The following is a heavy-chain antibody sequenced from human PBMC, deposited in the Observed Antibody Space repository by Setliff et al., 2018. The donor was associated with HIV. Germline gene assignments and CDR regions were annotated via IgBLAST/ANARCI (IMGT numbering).Heavy chain of an antibody. CDR3: ARSIVVAGHFDY. V-gene: IGHV5-51*01. CDR1: GYSFTSYW. D-gene: IGHD6-19*01. CDR2: IYPGDSDT. Sequence: PGESLKISCKGSGYSFTSYWIGWVRQMPGKGLEWMGIIYPGDSDTTYSPSFQGQVTISADQSVSTAYLQWSSLKASDNAIYYCARSIVVAGHFDYWGQGTLVTVSS. J-gene: IGHJ4*02.